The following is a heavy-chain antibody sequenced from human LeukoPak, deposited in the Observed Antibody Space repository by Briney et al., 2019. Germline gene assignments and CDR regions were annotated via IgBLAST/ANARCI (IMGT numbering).Heavy chain of an antibody. Sequence: SETLSLTCAVSGGSISSSNWWSWVRQPPGKGLEWIGEIYHSGSTNYNPSLKSRVTISVDKSKNQFSLKLSSVTAADTAVYYCARAASIRDSSSWYGFTPTKTNWFDPWGQGTLVTVSS. V-gene: IGHV4-4*02. CDR1: GGSISSSNW. J-gene: IGHJ5*02. CDR3: ARAASIRDSSSWYGFTPTKTNWFDP. CDR2: IYHSGST. D-gene: IGHD6-13*01.